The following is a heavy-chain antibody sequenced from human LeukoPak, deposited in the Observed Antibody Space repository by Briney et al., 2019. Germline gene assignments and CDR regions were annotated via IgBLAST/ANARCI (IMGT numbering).Heavy chain of an antibody. CDR1: SGSISSYY. J-gene: IGHJ5*02. D-gene: IGHD3-9*01. CDR2: ISYSGHT. CDR3: ARDYQYSDILTGGPHNWFDP. Sequence: SETLSLTCTVSSGSISSYYWSWIRQPPGKGVEWIAYISYSGHTNSNASLKSRVTISVDTSKNQISLKLSSVTAADTAVYYCARDYQYSDILTGGPHNWFDPWGQGTLVTVSS. V-gene: IGHV4-59*12.